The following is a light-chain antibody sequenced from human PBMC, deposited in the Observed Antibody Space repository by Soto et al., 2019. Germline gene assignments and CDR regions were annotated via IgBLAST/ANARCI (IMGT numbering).Light chain of an antibody. CDR1: SSDVGGYSY. CDR2: DVS. Sequence: QSALTQPRSVSGSPGQSVTISCTGTSSDVGGYSYVSWYQQHPDKAPKVMIHDVSKRPSGVPDRFSGSKSGNTASLTTSGLQAEDEADYYCCSYAGTFTYVFGTGTKVTVL. V-gene: IGLV2-11*01. CDR3: CSYAGTFTYV. J-gene: IGLJ1*01.